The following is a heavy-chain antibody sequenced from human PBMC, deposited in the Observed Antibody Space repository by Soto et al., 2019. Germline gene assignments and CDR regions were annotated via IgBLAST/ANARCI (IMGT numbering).Heavy chain of an antibody. J-gene: IGHJ6*02. CDR2: IYPGDSDT. CDR3: ARPYCSSTSCYDYYYGMDV. V-gene: IGHV5-51*01. Sequence: GESLKISCKGLGNSFNNWIGWVRQMPGKGLEWVGIIYPGDSDTRYSPSFQGQVTISADKSISTAYLQWSSLKPSDSAMYYCARPYCSSTSCYDYYYGMDVWGQGTTVTVSS. D-gene: IGHD2-2*01. CDR1: GNSFNNW.